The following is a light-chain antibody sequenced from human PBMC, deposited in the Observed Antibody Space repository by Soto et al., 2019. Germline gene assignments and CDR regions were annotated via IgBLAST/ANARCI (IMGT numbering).Light chain of an antibody. CDR3: QQYNNWPPWT. Sequence: EIVMTQSPATLSVSPGERATLSCRASQSVSSSLAWYQHKPGQAPRLLIYGASTRATGIPARFSGSGSGTESTLTISSLQSEDYAIYYCQQYNNWPPWTFGQGTKVEIK. V-gene: IGKV3-15*01. CDR2: GAS. CDR1: QSVSSS. J-gene: IGKJ1*01.